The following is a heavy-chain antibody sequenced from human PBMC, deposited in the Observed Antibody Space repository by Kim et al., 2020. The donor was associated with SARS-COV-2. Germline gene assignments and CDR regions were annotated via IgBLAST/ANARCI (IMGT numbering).Heavy chain of an antibody. CDR2: INPSGGDT. Sequence: ASVKVSCKASGYTFTRYYMHCVRQAPGQGLEWMGIINPSGGDTSYAQKFQGRVTMTRDTSTSTVYMELSSLRSEDTAVYYCARDRLGEGYYYGMDVWGQGTTVTGSS. CDR1: GYTFTRYY. D-gene: IGHD3-16*01. J-gene: IGHJ6*01. CDR3: ARDRLGEGYYYGMDV. V-gene: IGHV1-46*01.